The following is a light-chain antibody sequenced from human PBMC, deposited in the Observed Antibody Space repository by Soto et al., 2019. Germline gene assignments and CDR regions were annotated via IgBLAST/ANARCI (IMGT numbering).Light chain of an antibody. CDR2: DAY. V-gene: IGKV3-11*01. CDR3: QQRHMCPIT. Sequence: VLTQSPVTLSLSPRERATLSCRASQSFRGLLAWYQQKPGQAPRLLIYDAYNRATGIPPRFSGSGSGTDFTLTISSLEPEDSAVYYCQQRHMCPITFGQGTRLEIK. CDR1: QSFRGL. J-gene: IGKJ5*01.